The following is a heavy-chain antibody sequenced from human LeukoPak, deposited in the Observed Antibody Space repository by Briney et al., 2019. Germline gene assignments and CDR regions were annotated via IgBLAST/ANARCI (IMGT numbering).Heavy chain of an antibody. D-gene: IGHD6-19*01. V-gene: IGHV3-23*01. J-gene: IGHJ4*02. CDR3: ARIGIAVAAHAVYFDY. CDR1: GFTFSYA. CDR2: ISGSGGST. Sequence: GGSLRLSCVASGFTFSYAMTWVRQAPGKGLEWVSAISGSGGSTYYADSVKGRFTISRDDSKNTVYLQMNGLRAEDTAVYYCARIGIAVAAHAVYFDYWGQGTLVTVSS.